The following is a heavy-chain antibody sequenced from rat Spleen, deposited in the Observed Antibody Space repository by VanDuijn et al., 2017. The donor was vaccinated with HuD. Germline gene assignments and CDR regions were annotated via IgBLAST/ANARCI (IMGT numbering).Heavy chain of an antibody. Sequence: QVQLKESGPGLVQPSQTLSLISTVSGFSLISNSVHWIRQSPGKGLEWLGIMWTSGSSDYNPPLKSRLTISRDTSKSQVFLKMDSLQTEDIATYYCARDGGLGDSDYWGQGVMVTVSA. CDR2: MWTSGSS. J-gene: IGHJ2*01. CDR3: ARDGGLGDSDY. CDR1: GFSLISNS. D-gene: IGHD5-1*01. V-gene: IGHV2-30*01.